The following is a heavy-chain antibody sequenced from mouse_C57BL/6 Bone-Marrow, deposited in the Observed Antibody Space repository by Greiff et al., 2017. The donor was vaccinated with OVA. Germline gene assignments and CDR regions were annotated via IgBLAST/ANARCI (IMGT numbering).Heavy chain of an antibody. V-gene: IGHV5-9*01. J-gene: IGHJ1*03. CDR2: ISGGGGNT. Sequence: EVKLVESGGGLVKPGGSLKLSCAASGFTFSSYTMSWVRQTPEKRLEWVATISGGGGNTYYPGSVKGRFTISRDNAKNTLYLQMSSLRSEDTALYYCARQSPSYWYFDVWGTGTTVTVSS. CDR1: GFTFSSYT. CDR3: ARQSPSYWYFDV.